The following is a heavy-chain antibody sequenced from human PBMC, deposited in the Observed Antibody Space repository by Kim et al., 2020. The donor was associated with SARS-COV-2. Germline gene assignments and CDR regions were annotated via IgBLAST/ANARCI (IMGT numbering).Heavy chain of an antibody. CDR3: ARDQGYYDSSGLHFDY. D-gene: IGHD3-22*01. Sequence: SGTGRFTISRDNAKNSLYLQMNSLRAEDTAVYYCARDQGYYDSSGLHFDYWGQGTLVTVSS. J-gene: IGHJ4*02. V-gene: IGHV3-11*04.